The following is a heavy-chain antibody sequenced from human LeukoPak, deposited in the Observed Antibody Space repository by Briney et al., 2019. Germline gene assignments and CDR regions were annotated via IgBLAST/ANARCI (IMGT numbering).Heavy chain of an antibody. Sequence: SETLSLTCAVYGGSFSGYYWSWIRQPPGKGLEWIGEINHSGSTNYNPSLKSRVTISVDTSKNQFSLKLSSVTAADTAVYYCARVCSTSRSKGWFDPWGQGTLVTVSS. CDR1: GGSFSGYY. V-gene: IGHV4-34*01. D-gene: IGHD2-2*01. CDR3: ARVCSTSRSKGWFDP. J-gene: IGHJ5*02. CDR2: INHSGST.